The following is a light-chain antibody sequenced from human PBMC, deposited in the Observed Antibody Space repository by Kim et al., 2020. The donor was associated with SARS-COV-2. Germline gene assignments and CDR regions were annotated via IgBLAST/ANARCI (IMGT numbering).Light chain of an antibody. CDR3: GTWDSSLSVWV. J-gene: IGLJ3*02. Sequence: GQKVTISCSGSSSNIEKNYVFWYQQLPPAAPKLLIFDSDKRPSGIPDRFSGSKSGTSATLGITGLQTGDEADYYCGTWDSSLSVWVFGGGTKLTVL. V-gene: IGLV1-51*01. CDR2: DSD. CDR1: SSNIEKNY.